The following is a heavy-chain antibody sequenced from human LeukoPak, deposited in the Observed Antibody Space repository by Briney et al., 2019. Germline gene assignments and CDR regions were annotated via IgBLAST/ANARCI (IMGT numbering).Heavy chain of an antibody. CDR1: GFTFSSYA. Sequence: GGSLRLSCAASGFTFSSYAMSWVRQAPGKGLEWVSAISGSGGSTYYADSVKGRFTISRDNSKNTLYLQMNSLRAEDTAVYYCANTEKEPLGYCSGGSCPNDAFDIWGQGTMVTVSS. J-gene: IGHJ3*02. CDR2: ISGSGGST. V-gene: IGHV3-23*01. CDR3: ANTEKEPLGYCSGGSCPNDAFDI. D-gene: IGHD2-15*01.